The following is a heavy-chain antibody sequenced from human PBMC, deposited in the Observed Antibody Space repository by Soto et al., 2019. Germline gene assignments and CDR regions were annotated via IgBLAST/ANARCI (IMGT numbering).Heavy chain of an antibody. Sequence: EVQLVESGGGLVQPGGSLRLSCAASGLMFSDYHMDWVRQAPGKGLEWVGRIRRKANIYTTEYAASVKGRFTISRDDSKNSLYLQMNSLKSEDTAVYYCAMLGGWSGGSSGMDVWGQGTTVTVSS. CDR2: IRRKANIYTT. CDR3: AMLGGWSGGSSGMDV. D-gene: IGHD6-19*01. J-gene: IGHJ6*02. CDR1: GLMFSDYH. V-gene: IGHV3-72*01.